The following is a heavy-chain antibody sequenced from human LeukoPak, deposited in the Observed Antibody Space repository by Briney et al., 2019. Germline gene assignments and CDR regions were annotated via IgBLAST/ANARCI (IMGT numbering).Heavy chain of an antibody. J-gene: IGHJ5*02. CDR3: ARTYYYDSSGYDNWFDP. Sequence: ASVTVSCTASGGTFSSYAISWVRQAPGQGLEWMGGIIPIFGTANYAQKFQGRVTITADESTSTAYMELSSLRSEDTAVYYCARTYYYDSSGYDNWFDPWGQGTLVTVSS. CDR1: GGTFSSYA. D-gene: IGHD3-22*01. CDR2: IIPIFGTA. V-gene: IGHV1-69*13.